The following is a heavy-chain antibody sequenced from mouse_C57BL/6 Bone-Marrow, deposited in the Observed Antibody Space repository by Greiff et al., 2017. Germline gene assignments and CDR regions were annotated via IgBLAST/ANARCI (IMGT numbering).Heavy chain of an antibody. D-gene: IGHD1-1*01. CDR2: ISYSGST. V-gene: IGHV3-8*01. J-gene: IGHJ2*01. CDR1: GYSITSDY. CDR3: ARYCYYGSSYGYFDY. Sequence: DVKLQESGPGLAKPSQTLSLTCSVTGYSITSDYWNWIRKFPGNKLEYMGYISYSGSTYYNPSLKSRFSITRDTSKNQYYLQLNSVTTEDTATYYCARYCYYGSSYGYFDYWGQGTTLTVSS.